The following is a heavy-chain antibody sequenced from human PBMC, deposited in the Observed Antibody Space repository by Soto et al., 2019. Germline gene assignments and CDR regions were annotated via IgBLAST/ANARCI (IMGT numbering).Heavy chain of an antibody. CDR3: AKAFPYCTNGVCSTDYYYGMDV. CDR2: ISGSGGST. D-gene: IGHD2-8*01. V-gene: IGHV3-23*01. J-gene: IGHJ6*02. Sequence: GGSLRLSCAASGFTFSSYAMSWVRQAPGKGLEWVSAISGSGGSTYYADSVKGRFTISRDNSKNTLYLQMNSLRAEDTAVYYCAKAFPYCTNGVCSTDYYYGMDVWGQGTMVTVSS. CDR1: GFTFSSYA.